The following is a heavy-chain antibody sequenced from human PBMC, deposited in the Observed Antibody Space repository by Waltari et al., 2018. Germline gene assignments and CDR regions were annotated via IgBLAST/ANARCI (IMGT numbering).Heavy chain of an antibody. J-gene: IGHJ3*02. CDR2: IYYSGST. V-gene: IGHV4-39*07. Sequence: QLQLQESGPGLVKPSETLSLTCTVSGGSISSSRYYWGWIRQPPGKGLEWIGSIYYSGSTYYNPSLKSRVTISVDTSKNQFSLKLSSVTAADTAVYYCARGKSHDAFDIWGQGTMVTVSS. CDR1: GGSISSSRYY. CDR3: ARGKSHDAFDI.